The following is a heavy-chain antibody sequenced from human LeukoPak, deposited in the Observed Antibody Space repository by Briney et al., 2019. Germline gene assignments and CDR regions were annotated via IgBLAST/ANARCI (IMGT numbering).Heavy chain of an antibody. Sequence: SETLSLTCAVSGGSISSYYWSWIRQPPGKGLEWIGYIYYSGSTNYNPSLKSRVTISVDTSKNQFSLKLSSVTAADTAVYYCARESTPNYCSSTSCYTNWFDPWGQGALVTVSS. CDR3: ARESTPNYCSSTSCYTNWFDP. J-gene: IGHJ5*02. CDR2: IYYSGST. V-gene: IGHV4-59*01. D-gene: IGHD2-2*02. CDR1: GGSISSYY.